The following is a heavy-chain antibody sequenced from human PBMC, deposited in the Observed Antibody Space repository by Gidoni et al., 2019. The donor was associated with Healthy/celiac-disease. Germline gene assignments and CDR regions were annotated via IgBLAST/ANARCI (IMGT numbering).Heavy chain of an antibody. Sequence: QVQLLPSGAEVTKPGSSVKVSGKASGGTFSRYAISWVRQAAGQGLEWLGGISPICGTANYAQKFQGRVTITADESTSTAYMELSSLRAEDTAVYYCARGKDSSGYYYDYWGQGTLVTVSS. J-gene: IGHJ4*02. CDR2: ISPICGTA. CDR3: ARGKDSSGYYYDY. V-gene: IGHV1-69*01. CDR1: GGTFSRYA. D-gene: IGHD3-22*01.